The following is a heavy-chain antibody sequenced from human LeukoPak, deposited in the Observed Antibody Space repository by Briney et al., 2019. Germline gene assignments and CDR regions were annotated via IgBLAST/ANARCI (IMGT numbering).Heavy chain of an antibody. Sequence: ASVKVSCKASGYTFTGYYMHWVRQAPGQGLEWMGWINPNSGGTNYAQKFQGRVTMTRDTSISTAYMELSRLRSDDTAVYYCARGNGTPRSAAKAFDIWGQGTMVTVSS. D-gene: IGHD1-1*01. CDR3: ARGNGTPRSAAKAFDI. J-gene: IGHJ3*02. V-gene: IGHV1-2*02. CDR1: GYTFTGYY. CDR2: INPNSGGT.